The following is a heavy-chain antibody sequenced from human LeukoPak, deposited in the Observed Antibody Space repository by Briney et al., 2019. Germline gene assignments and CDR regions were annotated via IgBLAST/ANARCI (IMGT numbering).Heavy chain of an antibody. J-gene: IGHJ4*02. V-gene: IGHV3-7*03. CDR1: GLTFSSYW. D-gene: IGHD3-10*01. CDR2: IKQDGSEK. Sequence: GGSLRLSCAASGLTFSSYWMSWVRQAPGKGLEWVANIKQDGSEKYYVDSVKGRFTISRDNAKNSLYLQMNSLRAEDTAVYYCARGGILWFGEFPFDYWGQGTLVTVSS. CDR3: ARGGILWFGEFPFDY.